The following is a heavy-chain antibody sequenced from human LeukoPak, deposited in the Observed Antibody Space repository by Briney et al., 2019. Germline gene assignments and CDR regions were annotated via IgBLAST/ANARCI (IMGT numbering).Heavy chain of an antibody. CDR2: IYYSGST. Sequence: PSETLSLTCTVSGGSISSGSYYWGWIRQPPGKGLEWIGSIYYSGSTYYNPSLKSRVTISIDTSKNQFSLKLSSVTAADTAAYYCARGGSYTMVKNYWGQGTLVTVSS. J-gene: IGHJ4*02. CDR3: ARGGSYTMVKNY. V-gene: IGHV4-39*07. CDR1: GGSISSGSYY. D-gene: IGHD1-26*01.